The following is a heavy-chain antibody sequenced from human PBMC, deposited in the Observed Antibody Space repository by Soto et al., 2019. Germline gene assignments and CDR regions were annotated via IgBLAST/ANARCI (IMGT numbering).Heavy chain of an antibody. CDR2: ISSNGGST. V-gene: IGHV3-64D*08. J-gene: IGHJ3*02. CDR3: VKDRGYSYGSDAFDI. CDR1: GFTFSSYA. D-gene: IGHD5-18*01. Sequence: GGSLRLSCSASGFTFSSYAMHWVRQAPGKGLEYVSAISSNGGSTYYADSVKGRFTISRDNSKNTLYLQMSSLRAEDTAVYYCVKDRGYSYGSDAFDIWGQGTMLTVSS.